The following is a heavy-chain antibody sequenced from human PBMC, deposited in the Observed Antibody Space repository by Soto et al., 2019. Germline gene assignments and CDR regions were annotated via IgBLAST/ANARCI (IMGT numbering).Heavy chain of an antibody. J-gene: IGHJ6*02. Sequence: QVQLVESGGGVVQPGRSLRLSCASSGFTFSINAMDWVSQAPGKGLEWVAVISYDGSNKYLAESVKGRFTIYRDNSKNTLFLQMNSLRAEDTAVYYCARGTTTSAFSAMDVWGQGTTVTVSS. CDR2: ISYDGSNK. V-gene: IGHV3-30-3*01. CDR3: ARGTTTSAFSAMDV. CDR1: GFTFSINA. D-gene: IGHD1-1*01.